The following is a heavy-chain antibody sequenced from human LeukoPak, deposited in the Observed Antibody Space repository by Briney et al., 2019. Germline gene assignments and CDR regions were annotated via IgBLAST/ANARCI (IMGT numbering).Heavy chain of an antibody. CDR2: INSDGSTT. CDR3: ARAYSSSRHNWFDP. V-gene: IGHV3-74*01. Sequence: GGSLRLSCAASEFTFRNYWMHWVRQAPGKGLVWVSLINSDGSTTNYADSVKGRFTISRDNAKNTLYLQVNSLGAEDTAVYYCARAYSSSRHNWFDPWGQGTLVTVSS. J-gene: IGHJ5*02. D-gene: IGHD6-13*01. CDR1: EFTFRNYW.